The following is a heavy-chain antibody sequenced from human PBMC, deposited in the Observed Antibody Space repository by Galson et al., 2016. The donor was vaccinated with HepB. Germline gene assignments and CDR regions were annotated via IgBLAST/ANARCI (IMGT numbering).Heavy chain of an antibody. V-gene: IGHV3-30*18. Sequence: SLRLSCAASGFTFSNYGMHWVRQAPGKGLEWVAVMSYDGSNKYYADSVKGRFTISRDNSKNTLYLQMNSLRTEDTALYYCAKDFIVTARPDQGGLFDYWGQGTLVTVSS. D-gene: IGHD6-6*01. CDR3: AKDFIVTARPDQGGLFDY. CDR1: GFTFSNYG. J-gene: IGHJ4*02. CDR2: MSYDGSNK.